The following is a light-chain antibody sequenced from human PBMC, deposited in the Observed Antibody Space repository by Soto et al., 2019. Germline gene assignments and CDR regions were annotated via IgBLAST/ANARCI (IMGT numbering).Light chain of an antibody. J-gene: IGKJ1*01. V-gene: IGKV4-1*01. CDR1: QSVLHSSNNKNY. CDR3: QRYYHTLWT. Sequence: DIVMTQSPDSLAVSLGERASINCKSSQSVLHSSNNKNYLAWYQQKPGQPPKLLIYWASTRESGVPDRFSGSGSGTDSTLTISSWKAHDVAVPFSQRYYHTLWTFGQGTNVEIK. CDR2: WAS.